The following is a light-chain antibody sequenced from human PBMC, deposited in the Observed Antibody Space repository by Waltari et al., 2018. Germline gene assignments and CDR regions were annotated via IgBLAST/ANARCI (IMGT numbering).Light chain of an antibody. Sequence: EIVVTQSPATLSVSPGERVTLSCRASQNVGTSLAWYQQKPVQTPRLLIFGAYSRASGVPARFSGSGSGTDFTLAISSLQSEDFAVYYCQQYEDWPRHSFGGGTKVQIE. CDR1: QNVGTS. CDR2: GAY. J-gene: IGKJ4*01. V-gene: IGKV3-15*01. CDR3: QQYEDWPRHS.